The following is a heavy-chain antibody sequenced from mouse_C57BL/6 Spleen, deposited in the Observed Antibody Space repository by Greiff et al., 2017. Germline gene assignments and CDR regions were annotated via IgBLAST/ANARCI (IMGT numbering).Heavy chain of an antibody. D-gene: IGHD3-2*02. Sequence: VQLQQSGAELVKPGASVKISCKASGYAFSSYWMNWVKQRPGKGLEWIGQIYPGDGDTNYNGKFKGKATLTADKSSSTAYMQLSSLTSEDAAVYFCARSSSGYAMGYWGQGATVTVSS. CDR3: ARSSSGYAMGY. CDR1: GYAFSSYW. CDR2: IYPGDGDT. J-gene: IGHJ4*01. V-gene: IGHV1-80*01.